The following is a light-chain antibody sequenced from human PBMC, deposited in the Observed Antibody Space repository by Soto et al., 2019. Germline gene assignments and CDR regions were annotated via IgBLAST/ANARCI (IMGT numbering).Light chain of an antibody. CDR1: QGISSW. J-gene: IGKJ3*01. CDR3: QQSYSTLGT. Sequence: DIQMTHSPSSVYASXDDRVTITXXASQGISSWLAWYQQKPGKAPKLLIYAASSLQSGVPSRFSGSGSGTDFTLTISSLQPEDFATYYCQQSYSTLGTFGPGTKVDNK. V-gene: IGKV1-12*01. CDR2: AAS.